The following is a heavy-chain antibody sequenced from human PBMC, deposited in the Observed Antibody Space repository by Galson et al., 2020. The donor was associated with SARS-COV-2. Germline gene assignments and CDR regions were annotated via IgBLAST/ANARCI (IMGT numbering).Heavy chain of an antibody. CDR3: ARGDMGNDYFDY. CDR1: GFTFSSYW. V-gene: IGHV3-74*01. Sequence: ALHGESLKNSCVASGFTFSSYWMHWVRQAPGKGLVWVSRIYSEGSSTRYADSVKGRFTISGDNAKNTLYLQMNSLTAEDTAVYYCARGDMGNDYFDYWGQGTLVTVSS. J-gene: IGHJ4*02. CDR2: IYSEGSST. D-gene: IGHD7-27*01.